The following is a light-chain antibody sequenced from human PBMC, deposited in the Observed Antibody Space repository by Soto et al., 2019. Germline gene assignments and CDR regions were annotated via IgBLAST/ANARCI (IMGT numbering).Light chain of an antibody. V-gene: IGKV1-5*03. J-gene: IGKJ2*01. CDR3: QQYDSSVYT. Sequence: DIQXTXXXXTLSASVGDRVTITCRASQSISSWLAWYQQKPGKAPKLLIYRASRLGNGVPSRFSGSGSGTEFTLTISSLQPDDFATYYCQQYDSSVYTFGQGTKLEIK. CDR1: QSISSW. CDR2: RAS.